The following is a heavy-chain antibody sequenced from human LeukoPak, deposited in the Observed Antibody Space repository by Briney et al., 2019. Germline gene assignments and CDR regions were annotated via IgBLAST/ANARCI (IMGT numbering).Heavy chain of an antibody. CDR2: IYPGDSDT. V-gene: IGHV5-51*01. Sequence: KVGESLKISCKGPRHSFHSHWIGWVRQMPGKGLEWMGIIYPGDSDTRYSPSFQGQVTISADKSISTAYLQWNSLEASDSAIYYCARRGDSDFRIDWGQGTLVTVSS. CDR3: ARRGDSDFRID. J-gene: IGHJ4*02. CDR1: RHSFHSHW. D-gene: IGHD2-21*02.